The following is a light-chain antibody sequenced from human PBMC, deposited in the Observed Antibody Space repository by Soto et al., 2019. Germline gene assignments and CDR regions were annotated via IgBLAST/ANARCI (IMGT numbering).Light chain of an antibody. V-gene: IGKV1-5*01. CDR1: QTISAW. CDR3: QQYNIYPYT. CDR2: DAA. Sequence: DIQMTQSPSSLSASVGDRVTIACRASQTISAWLAWYQQKPGRAPKLLIYDAASLQTGVPSSFSGSGSGTEFTLTISGLQPDDFATYYCQQYNIYPYTFGQGTKLEIK. J-gene: IGKJ2*01.